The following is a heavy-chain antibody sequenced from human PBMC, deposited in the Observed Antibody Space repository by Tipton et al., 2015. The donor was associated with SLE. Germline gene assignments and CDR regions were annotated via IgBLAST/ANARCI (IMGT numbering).Heavy chain of an antibody. J-gene: IGHJ4*02. V-gene: IGHV4-34*01. CDR1: GGSFSGYY. Sequence: TLSPTCAVYGGSFSGYYWSWIRQPPGKGLEWIGEINHSGGTNYNPSLKSRVTISVDTSKNQFSLKLGSVTAADTAVYYCARGLEGGYYFDYWGQGTLVTVSS. D-gene: IGHD1-1*01. CDR3: ARGLEGGYYFDY. CDR2: INHSGGT.